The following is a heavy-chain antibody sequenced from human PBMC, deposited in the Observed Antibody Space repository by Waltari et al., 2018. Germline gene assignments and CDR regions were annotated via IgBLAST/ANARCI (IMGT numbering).Heavy chain of an antibody. CDR2: IYHSGST. D-gene: IGHD1-26*01. J-gene: IGHJ3*02. V-gene: IGHV4-38-2*01. CDR3: ARIFEWELLWTFDI. CDR1: VYSISSGSS. Sequence: QVQLQESGPGLVKPSETLSLTCPVSVYSISSGSSWGWNRQPPGKGLEWIGSIYHSGSTYYNPSLKSRVTISVDTSKNQFSLKLSSVTAADTAVYYCARIFEWELLWTFDIWGQGTMVTVSS.